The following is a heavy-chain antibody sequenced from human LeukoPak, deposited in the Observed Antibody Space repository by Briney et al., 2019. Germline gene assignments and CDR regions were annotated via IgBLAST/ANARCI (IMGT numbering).Heavy chain of an antibody. CDR2: IYYSGST. CDR1: GGSISSYF. CDR3: ASSQYYYDSCGYSAFHD. V-gene: IGHV4-59*01. J-gene: IGHJ4*02. Sequence: PSETLPQTCTVSGGSISSYFWSWIRQPPGKGLEWIGYIYYSGSTNYNPSLKSRVTISVDTSKNQFSLRLSSVTAADTAVYYCASSQYYYDSCGYSAFHDCGEGTLVTVSS. D-gene: IGHD3-22*01.